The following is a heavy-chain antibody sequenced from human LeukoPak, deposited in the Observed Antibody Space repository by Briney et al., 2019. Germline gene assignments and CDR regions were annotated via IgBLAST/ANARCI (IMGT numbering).Heavy chain of an antibody. V-gene: IGHV2-5*01. CDR2: IYWYDDK. D-gene: IGHD3-22*01. J-gene: IGHJ1*01. Sequence: SGPTLVKPTQTLTLTCTFSGFSLRTSGVGVGGIRQPPGKALEWLALIYWYDDKRYSPSLKSRLTITKGTSKNQVVLTMTNMDPVDTATYYCAHRQSSSWYYYDTSGFYFPHWGQGVLVTVSS. CDR1: GFSLRTSGVG. CDR3: AHRQSSSWYYYDTSGFYFPH.